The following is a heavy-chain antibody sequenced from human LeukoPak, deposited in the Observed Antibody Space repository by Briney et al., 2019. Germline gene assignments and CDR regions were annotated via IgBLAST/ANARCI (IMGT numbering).Heavy chain of an antibody. J-gene: IGHJ5*02. CDR1: GFTFSSYA. V-gene: IGHV3-23*01. CDR3: AEDGYCSSTSCEIGWFDP. D-gene: IGHD2-2*03. CDR2: ISGSGGST. Sequence: GGSLRLSCAASGFTFSSYAMSWVRQAPGKGLEWVSAISGSGGSTYYADSVKGRFTISRDNSKNTLYLQMNSLRAEDTAVYYCAEDGYCSSTSCEIGWFDPWGQGTLVTVSS.